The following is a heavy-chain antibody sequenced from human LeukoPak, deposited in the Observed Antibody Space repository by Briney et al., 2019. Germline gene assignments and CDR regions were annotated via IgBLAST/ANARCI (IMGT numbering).Heavy chain of an antibody. CDR3: VSFYETY. CDR1: GNYW. V-gene: IGHV3-74*01. Sequence: PGGSLRLSCAASGNYWMHWVRQAPGKGLVWVSHINGDGSWTTYADSVKGQFTISKDNAKNTVYLQMNNLRAGDTAVYYCVSFYETYWGRGTLVTVSS. CDR2: INGDGSWT. D-gene: IGHD2-2*01. J-gene: IGHJ4*02.